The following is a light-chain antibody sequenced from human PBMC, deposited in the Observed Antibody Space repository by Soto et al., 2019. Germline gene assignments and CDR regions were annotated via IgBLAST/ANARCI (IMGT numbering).Light chain of an antibody. CDR2: KAS. V-gene: IGKV1-5*03. J-gene: IGKJ1*01. CDR3: QQYSEYSRT. Sequence: DIEVTQAPSALSASVGDRVTITWRASQSINKWMAWDQQKPGKAPQLLIYKASSLQRGVPSRFSGSGSGTEFTLTISSRQPDDFATYFCQQYSEYSRTFGQGTKVDI. CDR1: QSINKW.